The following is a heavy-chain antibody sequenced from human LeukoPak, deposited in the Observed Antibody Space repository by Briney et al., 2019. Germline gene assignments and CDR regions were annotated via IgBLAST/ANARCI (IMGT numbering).Heavy chain of an antibody. Sequence: GASVKVSCKASGGTFSSYAISWVRQAPGQGLEWMGGIIPIFGTANYAQKFQGRATITADESTSTAYMELSSLRSDDTAVYYCARDQWDGSGSYRAFDIWGQGTMVTVSS. D-gene: IGHD3-10*01. CDR3: ARDQWDGSGSYRAFDI. CDR1: GGTFSSYA. J-gene: IGHJ3*02. CDR2: IIPIFGTA. V-gene: IGHV1-69*13.